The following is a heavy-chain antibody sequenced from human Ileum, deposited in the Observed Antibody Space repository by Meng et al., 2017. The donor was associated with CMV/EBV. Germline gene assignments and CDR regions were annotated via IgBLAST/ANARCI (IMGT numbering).Heavy chain of an antibody. D-gene: IGHD1-1*01. J-gene: IGHJ4*01. CDR2: ISSSVTYI. V-gene: IGHV3-21*01. CDR3: ARVRGTERDF. CDR1: GFAFSSYT. Sequence: LSLTCAASGFAFSSYTMNWVRQAPGKGLEWVSSISSSVTYIFYADSVKGRFTISRDNAKNSLYLQMNSLRAEDTGVYYCARVRGTERDFWGQGTLVTVSS.